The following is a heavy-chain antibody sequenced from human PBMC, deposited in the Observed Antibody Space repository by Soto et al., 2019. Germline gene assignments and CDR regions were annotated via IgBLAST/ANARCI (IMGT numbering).Heavy chain of an antibody. CDR3: ARGLRTSSPPPLYYYYYYMDV. CDR2: IIPILGIA. J-gene: IGHJ6*03. V-gene: IGHV1-69*02. CDR1: GGTFSSYT. Sequence: QVQLVQSGAEVKKPGSSVKVSCKACGGTFSSYTISWVRQAPGQGLEGMGRIIPILGIANYAQKFQGRVTITADKSTSTAYMELSSLRSEDTAVYYCARGLRTSSPPPLYYYYYYMDVWGKGTTVTVSS. D-gene: IGHD6-13*01.